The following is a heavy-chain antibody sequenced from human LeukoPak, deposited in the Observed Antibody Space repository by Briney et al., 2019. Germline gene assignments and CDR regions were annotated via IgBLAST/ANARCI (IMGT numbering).Heavy chain of an antibody. CDR3: AREVGYGDYGTEYFDY. CDR1: GFTFSSYS. CDR2: ISSSSSYI. J-gene: IGHJ4*02. Sequence: PGGSLRLSCAASGFTFSSYSMNWVRQAPGKGLEWVSSISSSSSYIYYADSVKGRFTISRDNAKNSLYLQMNSLRAEDTAVYYCAREVGYGDYGTEYFDYWGQGNLVTVSS. D-gene: IGHD4-17*01. V-gene: IGHV3-21*01.